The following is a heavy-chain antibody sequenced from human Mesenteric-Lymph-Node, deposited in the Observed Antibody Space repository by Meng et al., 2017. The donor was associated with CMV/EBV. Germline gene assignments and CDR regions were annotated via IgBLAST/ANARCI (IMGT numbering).Heavy chain of an antibody. J-gene: IGHJ5*02. CDR3: AKDKYGSGTNWFDP. D-gene: IGHD3-10*01. V-gene: IGHV3-23*01. Sequence: GGSLRLSCAASGFTFSTYAMNWVRQAPGKGLEWVSAINDSGGSTYYADSVKGRFTISRDNSKNTLYLLMNSLRAEDTAVYYCAKDKYGSGTNWFDPWGQGTLVTVSS. CDR1: GFTFSTYA. CDR2: INDSGGST.